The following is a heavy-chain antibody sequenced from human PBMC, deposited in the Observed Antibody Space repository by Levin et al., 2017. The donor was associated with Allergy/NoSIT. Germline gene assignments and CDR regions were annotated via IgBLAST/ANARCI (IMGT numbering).Heavy chain of an antibody. CDR1: GFTFSSYW. CDR3: ARDGHGSGWYWPFDY. D-gene: IGHD6-19*01. J-gene: IGHJ4*02. CDR2: IKQDGSEK. Sequence: GGSLRLSCAASGFTFSSYWMSWVRQAPGKGLEWVANIKQDGSEKYYVDSVKGRFTISRDNAKNSLYLQMNSLRAEDTAVYYCARDGHGSGWYWPFDYWGQGTLVTVSS. V-gene: IGHV3-7*01.